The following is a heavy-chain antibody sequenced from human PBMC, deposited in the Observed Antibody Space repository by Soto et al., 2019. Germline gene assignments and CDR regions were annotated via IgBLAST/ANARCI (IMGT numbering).Heavy chain of an antibody. Sequence: GGSLRLSCAASGFTFSSYAMHWVRQAPGKGLEWVAVISYDGSNKYYADSVKGRFTISRDNSKNTLYLQMNSLRAEDTAVYYCARDLHILVAHYYYGMDVWGQGTTVTVCS. D-gene: IGHD2-21*01. J-gene: IGHJ6*02. CDR1: GFTFSSYA. CDR3: ARDLHILVAHYYYGMDV. CDR2: ISYDGSNK. V-gene: IGHV3-30-3*01.